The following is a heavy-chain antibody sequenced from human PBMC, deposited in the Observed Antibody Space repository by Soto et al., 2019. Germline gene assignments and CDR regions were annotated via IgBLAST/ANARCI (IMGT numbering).Heavy chain of an antibody. J-gene: IGHJ3*02. CDR3: ARTVFIAAAGTSAFDI. V-gene: IGHV1-3*01. CDR1: GYTFTNFG. Sequence: ASVKVSCKASGYTFTNFGISWVRQAPGQGLEWMGWINAGNGNTKYSQKFQGRVTITRDTSASTAYMELSSLRSEDTAVYYCARTVFIAAAGTSAFDIWG. D-gene: IGHD6-13*01. CDR2: INAGNGNT.